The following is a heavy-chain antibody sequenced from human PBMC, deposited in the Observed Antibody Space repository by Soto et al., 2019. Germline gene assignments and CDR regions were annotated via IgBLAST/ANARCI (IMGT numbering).Heavy chain of an antibody. CDR1: GDSISSRTDL. J-gene: IGHJ4*02. Sequence: PSETLSNTCTVSGDSISSRTDLWGWIRQPPGKWLEWIGTIFYSGSTYYNPSLKSRVTISVDTSKNQFSLRLISVTAADTALYYCARRYGWLYFDYWGQGSLVTVSS. V-gene: IGHV4-39*01. CDR2: IFYSGST. CDR3: ARRYGWLYFDY. D-gene: IGHD6-19*01.